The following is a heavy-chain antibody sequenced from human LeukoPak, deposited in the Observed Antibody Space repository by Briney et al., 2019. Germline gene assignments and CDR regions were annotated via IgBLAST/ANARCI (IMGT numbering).Heavy chain of an antibody. V-gene: IGHV3-9*01. Sequence: PGRSLRLSCAASGFTFDDYAMHWVRQAPGRGLEWVSGISWNSGSIGYADSVKGRFTISRDNAKNSLYLQMNSLRAEDTALYYCAKGTGSYIHDAFDIWGQGTMVTVSS. CDR1: GFTFDDYA. D-gene: IGHD3-10*01. CDR2: ISWNSGSI. J-gene: IGHJ3*02. CDR3: AKGTGSYIHDAFDI.